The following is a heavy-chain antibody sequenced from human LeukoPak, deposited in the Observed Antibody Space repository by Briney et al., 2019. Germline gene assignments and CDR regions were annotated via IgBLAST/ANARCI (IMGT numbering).Heavy chain of an antibody. CDR2: THTSGNT. J-gene: IGHJ4*02. CDR3: ARAALGYSSGWTTEGYYFDY. Sequence: ASETLSLTCTVSGGSISSGSYCWSWIRQPAGKGLEWIGHTHTSGNTNYNPSLKGRVTISVDTSKNQFSLKLSSVTAADTAVYYCARAALGYSSGWTTEGYYFDYWGQGTLVTVSS. D-gene: IGHD6-19*01. CDR1: GGSISSGSYC. V-gene: IGHV4-61*09.